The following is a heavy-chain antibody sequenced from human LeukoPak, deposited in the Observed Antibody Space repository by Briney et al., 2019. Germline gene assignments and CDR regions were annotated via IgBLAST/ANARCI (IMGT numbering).Heavy chain of an antibody. V-gene: IGHV4-31*03. CDR3: ATLYYYDSSGYYFDY. CDR2: IYYSGST. Sequence: PSETLSLTSTVSGGSISSGGYYWSWIRQHPGKGLEWIRYIYYSGSTYYNPSLKSRVTISVDTSKNQFSLKLGSVTAADTAVYYCATLYYYDSSGYYFDYWGQGTLVTVSS. CDR1: GGSISSGGYY. J-gene: IGHJ4*02. D-gene: IGHD3-22*01.